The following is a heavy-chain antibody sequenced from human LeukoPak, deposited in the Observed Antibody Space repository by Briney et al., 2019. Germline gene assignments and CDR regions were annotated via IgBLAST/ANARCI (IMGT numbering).Heavy chain of an antibody. D-gene: IGHD3-9*01. CDR3: AKDLPWMNFDGSGFDP. V-gene: IGHV3-30*18. CDR1: GFTFSSYG. J-gene: IGHJ5*02. CDR2: ISYDGSNK. Sequence: GGSLRLSCAASGFTFSSYGMHWVRQAPGKGLEWVAVISYDGSNKYYADSVKGRFTISRDNSKNTLYLQMNSLRAEDTAVYYCAKDLPWMNFDGSGFDPWGQGTLVTVSS.